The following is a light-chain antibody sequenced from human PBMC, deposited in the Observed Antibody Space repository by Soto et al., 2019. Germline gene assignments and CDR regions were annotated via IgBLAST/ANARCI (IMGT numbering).Light chain of an antibody. CDR1: QDISTN. CDR3: QKYDNAPLT. J-gene: IGKJ4*01. CDR2: AAY. Sequence: DIPMTQAPSSLSASVGDRVTITCRARQDISTNLAWYQQKPGKVPKLLISAAYTLQSGVPPRFSGSGSGTDFTLTISSLQPEDVATYYCQKYDNAPLTFGGGTKVEIK. V-gene: IGKV1-27*01.